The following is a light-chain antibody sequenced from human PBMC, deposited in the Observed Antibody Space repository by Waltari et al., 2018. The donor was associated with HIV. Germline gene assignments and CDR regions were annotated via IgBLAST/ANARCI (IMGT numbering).Light chain of an antibody. CDR1: NNGAKR. CDR2: YNS. V-gene: IGLV3-21*04. J-gene: IGLJ1*01. Sequence: LSQTPSVSVDLGKPASVTCGGDNNGAKRVPWYQQRPGQAPLLIIFYNSDRPSGISERFSGSNSVGAATLTITRVEAGDEADYYCQVWDPLSDHPVFGTGTKVTVL. CDR3: QVWDPLSDHPV.